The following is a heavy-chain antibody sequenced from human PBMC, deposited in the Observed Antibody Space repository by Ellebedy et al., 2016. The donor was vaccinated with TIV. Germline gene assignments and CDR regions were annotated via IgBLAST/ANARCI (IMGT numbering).Heavy chain of an antibody. V-gene: IGHV3-23*01. CDR3: ARNTQFRSPSCLYY. Sequence: PGGSLRLSCAASGFTFSIYAMSWVRQAPGKGLEWVAGMSGSGGSTYNADSVKGRFTISRDNSKNTMYLPMNRLRADDTAVYYCARNTQFRSPSCLYYWGQGTLVTVSS. CDR2: MSGSGGST. D-gene: IGHD2-2*01. CDR1: GFTFSIYA. J-gene: IGHJ4*02.